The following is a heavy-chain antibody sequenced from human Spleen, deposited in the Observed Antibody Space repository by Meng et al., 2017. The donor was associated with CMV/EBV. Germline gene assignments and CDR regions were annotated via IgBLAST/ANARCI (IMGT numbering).Heavy chain of an antibody. CDR3: ARVLDSSGYWGSVYYGMDV. CDR1: GFTFDDYA. J-gene: IGHJ6*02. D-gene: IGHD3-22*01. V-gene: IGHV3-9*01. CDR2: ISWNSGSI. Sequence: SLKISCAASGFTFDDYAMHWVRQAPGKGLEWVSGISWNSGSIGYADSVKGRFTISRDNAKNSLYLQMNSLRAEDTAVYYCARVLDSSGYWGSVYYGMDVWGQGTTVTVSS.